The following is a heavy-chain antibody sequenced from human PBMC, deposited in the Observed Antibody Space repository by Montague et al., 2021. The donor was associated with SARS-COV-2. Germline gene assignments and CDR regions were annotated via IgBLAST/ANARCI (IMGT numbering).Heavy chain of an antibody. Sequence: SLRLSCAASGFTFSSYGMHWVRQAPGKGLEWATLISYDGSNKYYADSVKGRFTISRDNSKNTLYLQMSSLRAEDTAVYYCARESSIDEKGMGLDYWGQG. CDR3: ARESSIDEKGMGLDY. D-gene: IGHD5-24*01. J-gene: IGHJ4*02. CDR1: GFTFSSYG. CDR2: ISYDGSNK. V-gene: IGHV3-30-3*01.